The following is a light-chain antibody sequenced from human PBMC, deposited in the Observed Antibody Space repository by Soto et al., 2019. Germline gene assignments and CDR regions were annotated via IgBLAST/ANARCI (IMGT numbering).Light chain of an antibody. J-gene: IGKJ4*01. CDR3: QPRSDWPLT. CDR2: DAS. V-gene: IGKV3-11*01. CDR1: QSVRSY. Sequence: EIVLTQSPATLSLSPGERATLSCRASQSVRSYLTWYQQKPGQAPRLLVYDASNRAAGVQARFSGSGSGTAFNLTISSLEPEDFAVYYCQPRSDWPLTFGGGTKVENK.